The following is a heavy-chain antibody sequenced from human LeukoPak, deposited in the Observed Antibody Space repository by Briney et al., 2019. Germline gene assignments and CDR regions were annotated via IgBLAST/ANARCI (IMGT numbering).Heavy chain of an antibody. Sequence: GGSLRLSCAASGFTFRSYSMNWVRQAPGKGLEGVSSISSSGSYIYYADSVKGRFTISSDNAKNSLYLQMNSLRAEDTAGYYCAGDLYYYDSSGYIYGMDVWGQGTTVTVSS. J-gene: IGHJ6*02. V-gene: IGHV3-21*01. CDR1: GFTFRSYS. CDR3: AGDLYYYDSSGYIYGMDV. CDR2: ISSSGSYI. D-gene: IGHD3-22*01.